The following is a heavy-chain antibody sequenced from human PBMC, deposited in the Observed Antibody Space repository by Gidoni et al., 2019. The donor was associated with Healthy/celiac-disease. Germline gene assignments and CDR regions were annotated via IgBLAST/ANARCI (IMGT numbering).Heavy chain of an antibody. V-gene: IGHV3-30-3*01. CDR2: ISYDGSNK. D-gene: IGHD2-2*01. CDR3: ARDHYCSSTSCYLYYYYGMDV. J-gene: IGHJ6*02. Sequence: QVPLVESGGGVVQPGRSLRLSCAASGFTFRRDAMHWVRQAPGKGLEWVAVISYDGSNKYYADSVKGRFTISRDNSKNTLYLQMNSLRAEDTAVYYCARDHYCSSTSCYLYYYYGMDVWGQGTTVTVSS. CDR1: GFTFRRDA.